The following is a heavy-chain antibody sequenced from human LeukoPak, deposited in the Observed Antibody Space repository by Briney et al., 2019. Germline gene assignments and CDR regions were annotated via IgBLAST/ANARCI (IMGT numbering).Heavy chain of an antibody. CDR2: IYPGDSDT. V-gene: IGHV5-51*01. Sequence: GESLKISCKGSGYSFTSYWIGWVRQMPGKGLEWMGIIYPGDSDTRYSPSFQGQVTISADKSISTAYLQWSSLKASDTAMYYCARRLEYNYDSSGYTFDYWGQGTQVTVSS. J-gene: IGHJ4*02. D-gene: IGHD3-22*01. CDR3: ARRLEYNYDSSGYTFDY. CDR1: GYSFTSYW.